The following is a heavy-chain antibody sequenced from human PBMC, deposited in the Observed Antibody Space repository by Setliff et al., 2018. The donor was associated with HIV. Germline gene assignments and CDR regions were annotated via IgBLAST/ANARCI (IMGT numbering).Heavy chain of an antibody. CDR1: GFTFGFTFSSYA. D-gene: IGHD2-15*01. Sequence: GESLKISCTASGFTFGFTFSSYAMTWVRQAPGKGLEWVSSISSSGSNTYYADSVKGRFTISRDRSKNTLYLQMNSLRADDTAIYYCAKDFPSSVGDLAYNYFDPWGQGTLVTVSS. CDR2: ISSSGSNT. V-gene: IGHV3-23*01. CDR3: AKDFPSSVGDLAYNYFDP. J-gene: IGHJ5*02.